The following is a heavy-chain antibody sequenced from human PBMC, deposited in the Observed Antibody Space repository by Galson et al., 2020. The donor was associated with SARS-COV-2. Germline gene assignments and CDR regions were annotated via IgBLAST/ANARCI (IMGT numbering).Heavy chain of an antibody. V-gene: IGHV1-46*04. J-gene: IGHJ4*02. Sequence: ASVKVSCKASGYTFISFYIHWVRQAPGQGLEWMGVINPSGDITSYAQKLRGRVTVTRDMSTQTVYMELSSLTSEDTAVYYCAREWGDINSSVFDYWGQGCLVVVPS. D-gene: IGHD2-21*01. CDR1: GYTFISFY. CDR2: INPSGDIT. CDR3: AREWGDINSSVFDY.